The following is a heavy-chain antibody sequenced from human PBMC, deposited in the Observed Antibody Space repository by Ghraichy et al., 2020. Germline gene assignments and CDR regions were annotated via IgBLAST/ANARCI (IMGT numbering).Heavy chain of an antibody. D-gene: IGHD3-10*01. Sequence: GGSLRLSCAASGLIFGSYWMTWVRQAPGKGLEWVANINQNGREKYYVASVKGRFTISIDNAKNSLYLQMNGLRAEDTAFYYCSSGDTFDIWGQGTMVAVSS. CDR2: INQNGREK. CDR1: GLIFGSYW. V-gene: IGHV3-7*03. CDR3: SSGDTFDI. J-gene: IGHJ3*02.